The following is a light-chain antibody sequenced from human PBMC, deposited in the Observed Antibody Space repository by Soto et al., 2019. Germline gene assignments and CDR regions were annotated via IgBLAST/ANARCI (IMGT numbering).Light chain of an antibody. CDR1: QSISNNF. CDR2: GAS. Sequence: EDVLTQSPGTLSLSPGERATLSCRASQSISNNFLAWYQQKPGQAPRLLIYGASSRATGIPDRFSASGSGTDFTLTISRLEPEDFGVYSCQEYGRFRGSFGHGNKVEIK. J-gene: IGKJ1*01. V-gene: IGKV3-20*01. CDR3: QEYGRFRGS.